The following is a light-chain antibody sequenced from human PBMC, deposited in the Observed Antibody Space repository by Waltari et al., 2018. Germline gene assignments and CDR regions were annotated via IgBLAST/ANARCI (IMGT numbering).Light chain of an antibody. CDR1: QDINKY. V-gene: IGKV1-33*01. J-gene: IGKJ4*01. CDR2: DTS. CDR3: QQHCGVRS. Sequence: EIQMTQSHYSLSASVGDTVTITCRARQDINKYINWYQQKPGQAHKLLIYDTSDVEVRVPSSISVSEFGTDFTLTIRGLQLEDIATYYCQQHCGVRSFCGGTKVEL.